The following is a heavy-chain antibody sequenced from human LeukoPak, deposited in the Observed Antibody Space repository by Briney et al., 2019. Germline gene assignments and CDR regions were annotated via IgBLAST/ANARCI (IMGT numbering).Heavy chain of an antibody. D-gene: IGHD3-22*01. CDR2: IIPVFGTA. J-gene: IGHJ4*02. Sequence: GASVKVSCKASGYTFTSYAISWVRQAPGQGLEWMGGIIPVFGTANYAQKFQGRVTITADESTSTAYMELSSLRSEDTAVYYCATRGDSSGYYYGSIDYWGQGTLVTVSS. CDR1: GYTFTSYA. V-gene: IGHV1-69*13. CDR3: ATRGDSSGYYYGSIDY.